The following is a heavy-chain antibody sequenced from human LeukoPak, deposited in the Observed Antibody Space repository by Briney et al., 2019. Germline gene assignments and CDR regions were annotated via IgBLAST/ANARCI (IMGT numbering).Heavy chain of an antibody. CDR2: IIPIFGTA. V-gene: IGHV1-69*13. CDR1: GGTFSSYA. Sequence: SVKVSCKASGGTFSSYAISWVRQAPGQGLEWMGGIIPIFGTANYAQKFQGRVTITADESTSTAYMELSSLRSEDTAVYYCAREKVRQSGMDVWGQGTTVTVSS. J-gene: IGHJ6*02. CDR3: AREKVRQSGMDV. D-gene: IGHD2-2*01.